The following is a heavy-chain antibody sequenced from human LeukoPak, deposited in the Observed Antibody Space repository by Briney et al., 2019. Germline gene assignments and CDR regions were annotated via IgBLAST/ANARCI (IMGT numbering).Heavy chain of an antibody. CDR2: INPSGGST. CDR1: GYTFTSYY. CDR3: AREGNSGYAGRAPLDY. V-gene: IGHV1-46*01. Sequence: GASVKVSCKASGYTFTSYYMHWVRQAPGQGLEWMGIINPSGGSTSYAQKFQGRVTMTRDTSTSTVYMELSSLRSEDTAVYYCAREGNSGYAGRAPLDYWGQGTLVTVSS. D-gene: IGHD5-12*01. J-gene: IGHJ4*02.